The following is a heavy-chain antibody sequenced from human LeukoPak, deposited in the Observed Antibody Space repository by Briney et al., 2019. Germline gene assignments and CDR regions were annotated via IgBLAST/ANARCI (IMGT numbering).Heavy chain of an antibody. J-gene: IGHJ5*02. Sequence: PSETLSLTCTVSGDSISNYYWSWIRQPAGKGLEWIGRIYTSGSTNYNPSLKSRVTMSVDTSKNQFSLKLSSVTAADTAVYYCARDLDNINWYGIPPGWFDPWGQGTLVTVSS. CDR2: IYTSGST. CDR1: GDSISNYY. CDR3: ARDLDNINWYGIPPGWFDP. V-gene: IGHV4-4*07. D-gene: IGHD6-13*01.